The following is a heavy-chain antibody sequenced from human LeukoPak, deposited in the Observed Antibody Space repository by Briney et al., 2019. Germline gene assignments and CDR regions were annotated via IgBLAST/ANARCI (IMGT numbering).Heavy chain of an antibody. CDR3: ARDRAVEGLLGWAYSTLIRMGHDY. CDR1: GGSISSYY. V-gene: IGHV4-4*07. Sequence: SETLSLTCTVSGGSISSYYWSWIRQPAGKGLEWIGRIYTSGSTNYNPSLKSRVTMSVDTSKNQFSLKLSSVTAADTAVYYCARDRAVEGLLGWAYSTLIRMGHDYWGQGALVTVSS. J-gene: IGHJ4*02. D-gene: IGHD3-3*01. CDR2: IYTSGST.